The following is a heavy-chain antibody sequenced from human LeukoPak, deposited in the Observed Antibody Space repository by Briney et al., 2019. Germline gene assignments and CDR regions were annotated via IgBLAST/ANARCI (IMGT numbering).Heavy chain of an antibody. D-gene: IGHD3-10*01. V-gene: IGHV4-34*01. Sequence: SETLSLTCAVYGGSFSGYYWSWIRQPPGKGLEWIGEINHSGSTNYNPSLKSRATISVDTSKNQFSLKLSSVTAADTAVYYCARQYRLTYYYGSGSYRYFDYWGQGTLVTVSS. CDR2: INHSGST. CDR1: GGSFSGYY. CDR3: ARQYRLTYYYGSGSYRYFDY. J-gene: IGHJ4*02.